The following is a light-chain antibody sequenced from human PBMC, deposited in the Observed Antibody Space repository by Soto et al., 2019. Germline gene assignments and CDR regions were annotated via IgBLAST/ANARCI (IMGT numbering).Light chain of an antibody. V-gene: IGLV2-14*01. J-gene: IGLJ2*01. CDR2: EVS. Sequence: QSVLTQPASVSGSPGQSITISCTGTSSDVGGYIHVSWYQQHPGKAPKLMIYEVSNRPSGVSNRFSGSKSGNTASLTISGLQAEDEADYYCTSYTSSSTVIFGGGTQLTVL. CDR3: TSYTSSSTVI. CDR1: SSDVGGYIH.